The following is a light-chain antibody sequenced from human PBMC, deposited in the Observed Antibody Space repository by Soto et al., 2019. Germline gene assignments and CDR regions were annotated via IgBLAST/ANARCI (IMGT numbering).Light chain of an antibody. CDR3: QQYGTSPFT. V-gene: IGKV3-20*01. CDR1: QSVGSSY. CDR2: GAT. J-gene: IGKJ3*01. Sequence: EIVLTQSPGTLSLSPGEGATLSCRASQSVGSSYLAWYQQKPGQAPRLLIYGATSRLSGIPDRFSGSGSGTDFTLTISRLEPEDFAVYYCQQYGTSPFTFGPGTKVDIK.